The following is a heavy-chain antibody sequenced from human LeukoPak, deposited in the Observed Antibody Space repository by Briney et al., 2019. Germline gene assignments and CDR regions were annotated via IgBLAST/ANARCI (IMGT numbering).Heavy chain of an antibody. V-gene: IGHV4-34*01. CDR2: INHGGGT. Sequence: SETLSLTCGVSGGSFSAYYWNWIRQSPGKGLEWIGEINHGGGTTYNPSLRSRVTIPVDTSKNQFSLKLSSMTAADTAVYFCARGFPAGSGSRGSHTFDIWGQGTMVTVSS. J-gene: IGHJ3*02. CDR1: GGSFSAYY. CDR3: ARGFPAGSGSRGSHTFDI. D-gene: IGHD5-12*01.